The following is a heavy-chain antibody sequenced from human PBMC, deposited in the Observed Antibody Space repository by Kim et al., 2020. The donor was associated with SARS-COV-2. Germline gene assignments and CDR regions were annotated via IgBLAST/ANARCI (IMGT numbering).Heavy chain of an antibody. Sequence: SVKVSCKASGGTFSIYTINWVRQAPGQGLEWVGGITPIFAAANYAQKFQGRVTITADESTSTAYVELNSLRSEDTAVYYCARVNGTPRNSCCSISCSVTCPSYYGMDVWGQGTTVTVSS. J-gene: IGHJ6*02. CDR3: ARVNGTPRNSCCSISCSVTCPSYYGMDV. CDR2: ITPIFAAA. D-gene: IGHD2-2*01. CDR1: GGTFSIYT. V-gene: IGHV1-69*13.